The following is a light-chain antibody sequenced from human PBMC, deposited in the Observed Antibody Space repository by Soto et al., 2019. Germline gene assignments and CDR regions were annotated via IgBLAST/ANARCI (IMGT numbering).Light chain of an antibody. V-gene: IGKV4-1*01. CDR3: QQYYSTPWT. J-gene: IGKJ1*01. CDR1: QSVLYNSNNYNY. Sequence: DIVMTQSPDSLAVSLGERATINCKSSQSVLYNSNNYNYLAWYQQKPGRPPKLLIYWASTRESGVPDRFSGSGSGTDFTLTISTLQAEDVAVYYCQQYYSTPWTFGHGTKVEIK. CDR2: WAS.